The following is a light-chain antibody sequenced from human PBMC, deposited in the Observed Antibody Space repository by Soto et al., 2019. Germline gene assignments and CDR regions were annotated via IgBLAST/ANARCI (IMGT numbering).Light chain of an antibody. V-gene: IGLV3-21*04. J-gene: IGLJ2*01. Sequence: SYELTQPPSVSVAPGKTARITCGGNNIGSKSVHWYQQKPGQAPVLVIYYDSDRPSGIPERLSGSNSGNTATLTISRVEAGDEADYYCQVWDSSSVLVVFGGGTKLTVL. CDR1: NIGSKS. CDR2: YDS. CDR3: QVWDSSSVLVV.